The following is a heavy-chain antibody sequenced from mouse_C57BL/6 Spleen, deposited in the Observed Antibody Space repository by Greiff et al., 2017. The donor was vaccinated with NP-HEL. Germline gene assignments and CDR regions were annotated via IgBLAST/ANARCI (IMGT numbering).Heavy chain of an antibody. V-gene: IGHV1-52*01. CDR2: IDPSDSET. D-gene: IGHD2-3*01. CDR3: ARSRLLVGYDMDY. Sequence: QVQLQQPGAELVRPGSSVKLSCTASGYTFTSYWMHWVQQRPIQGLEWIGNIDPSDSETHYTHKFKDKATLTVDKSSSTAYMQLSSLTSEDSAVYYCARSRLLVGYDMDYWGQGTSVTVSS. CDR1: GYTFTSYW. J-gene: IGHJ4*01.